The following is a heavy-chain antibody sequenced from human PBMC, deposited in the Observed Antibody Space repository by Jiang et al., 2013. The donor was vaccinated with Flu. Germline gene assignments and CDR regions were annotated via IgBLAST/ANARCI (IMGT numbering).Heavy chain of an antibody. D-gene: IGHD3-3*01. CDR1: SYG. V-gene: IGHV1-18*01. CDR2: ISAYNGNT. J-gene: IGHJ5*02. Sequence: SYGISWVRQAPGQGLEWMGWISAYNGNTNYAQKLQGRVTMTTDTSTSTAYMELRSLRSDDTAVYYCARVQNDITIFGVVTNGWFDPWGQGTLVTVSS. CDR3: ARVQNDITIFGVVTNGWFDP.